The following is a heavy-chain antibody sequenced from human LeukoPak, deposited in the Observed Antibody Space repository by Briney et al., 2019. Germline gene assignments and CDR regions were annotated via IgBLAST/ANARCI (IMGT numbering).Heavy chain of an antibody. CDR3: ARARGGRTYSETGGYPVFDN. J-gene: IGHJ4*02. D-gene: IGHD2-8*02. CDR2: ISNDLSTI. V-gene: IGHV3-48*04. Sequence: ALGSLRLSCVATGFTFSEYRMSWVRQAHGKEMEWISYISNDLSTIHYAASVKGRFTISRDNARNSLYLQMDSLRAEDTAVYFCARARGGRTYSETGGYPVFDNWGQGTLVTVSS. CDR1: GFTFSEYR.